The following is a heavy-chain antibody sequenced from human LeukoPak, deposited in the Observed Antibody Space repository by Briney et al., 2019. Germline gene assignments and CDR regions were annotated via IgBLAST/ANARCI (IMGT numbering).Heavy chain of an antibody. V-gene: IGHV4-59*01. Sequence: SETLSLTCTVSGGSISSYYWSWIRQPPGKGLEWIGYIYYSGSTNYNPSLKSRVTISVDTSKSQFSLKLSSVTAADTAVYYCARATGGYYLFYFDYWGQGTLVTVSS. CDR1: GGSISSYY. D-gene: IGHD3-22*01. CDR3: ARATGGYYLFYFDY. J-gene: IGHJ4*02. CDR2: IYYSGST.